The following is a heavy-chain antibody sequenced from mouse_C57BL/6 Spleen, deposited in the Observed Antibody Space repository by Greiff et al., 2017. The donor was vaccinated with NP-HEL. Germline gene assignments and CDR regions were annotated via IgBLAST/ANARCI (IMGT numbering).Heavy chain of an antibody. J-gene: IGHJ1*03. D-gene: IGHD1-1*01. CDR3: ARDYGSSYERYFDV. CDR2: IDPSDSYT. CDR1: GYTFTSYW. V-gene: IGHV1-50*01. Sequence: VQLQQPGAELVKPGASVKLSCKASGYTFTSYWMQWVKQRPGQDLEWIGEIDPSDSYTNYNQKFKGKATLTVDTSSSTAYMQLSSLTSEDSAVYYCARDYGSSYERYFDVWGTGTTVTVSS.